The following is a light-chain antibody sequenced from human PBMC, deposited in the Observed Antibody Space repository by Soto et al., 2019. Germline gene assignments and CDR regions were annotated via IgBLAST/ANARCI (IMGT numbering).Light chain of an antibody. CDR3: QQLNSYPLT. CDR2: DAS. V-gene: IGKV3-11*01. J-gene: IGKJ4*01. CDR1: QSVSSY. Sequence: EIVLTQSPATLSLSPGDIATLSCRASQSVSSYLAWYQQKPGQAPRLLIYDASNRATGIPARFSGSGSGTDFTLTISSLQSEDFAIYYCQQLNSYPLTFGGGTKVDIK.